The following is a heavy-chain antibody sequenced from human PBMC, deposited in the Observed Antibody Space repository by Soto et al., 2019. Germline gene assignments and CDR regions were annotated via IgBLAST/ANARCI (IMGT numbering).Heavy chain of an antibody. CDR2: INSDASHT. V-gene: IGHV3-74*01. CDR1: GFTFSTYW. Sequence: EVQLVESGGGLVQPGGSLRLSCAASGFTFSTYWMHWIRQVPGKGLEWVSRINSDASHTYYADSVKGRFTISRDNAKNTLHLEMNSLRAEDTAVYYCGSDGNCITTSGYGNWFDPWGQGTLVTVSS. D-gene: IGHD2-2*01. CDR3: GSDGNCITTSGYGNWFDP. J-gene: IGHJ5*02.